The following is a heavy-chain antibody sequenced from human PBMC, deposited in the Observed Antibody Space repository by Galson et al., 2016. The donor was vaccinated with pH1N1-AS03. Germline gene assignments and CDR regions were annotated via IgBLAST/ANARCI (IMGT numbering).Heavy chain of an antibody. Sequence: SLRLSCAAPGFTFSGYWMTWVRQAPGKGLEWVANIKQDSSEKYYVDSVKGRFTISRDNAKNSLYLQMNSLRVEDTAIYYRARGKDFWSGYPNDPFDLWGQGTMVTSLQ. CDR3: ARGKDFWSGYPNDPFDL. V-gene: IGHV3-7*03. CDR1: GFTFSGYW. CDR2: IKQDSSEK. J-gene: IGHJ3*01. D-gene: IGHD3-3*01.